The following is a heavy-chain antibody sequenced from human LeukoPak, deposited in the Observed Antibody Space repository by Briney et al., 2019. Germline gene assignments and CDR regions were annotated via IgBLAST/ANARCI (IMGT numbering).Heavy chain of an antibody. J-gene: IGHJ4*02. D-gene: IGHD1-1*01. CDR2: IRSKANSYAT. CDR3: TRGLSSRNDDYFDY. CDR1: GFTFSGSA. Sequence: GGSLKLSCAASGFTFSGSAMHWVRQASGKGLEWVGRIRSKANSYATAYAASVKGRFTISRDDSKNTAYLQMNSLKTEDTAVYYCTRGLSSRNDDYFDYWGQGTLVTVSS. V-gene: IGHV3-73*01.